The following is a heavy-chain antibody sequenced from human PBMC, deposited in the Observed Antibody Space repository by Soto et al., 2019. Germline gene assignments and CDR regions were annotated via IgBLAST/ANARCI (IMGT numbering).Heavy chain of an antibody. V-gene: IGHV3-9*01. CDR3: AKDCIAVAGFNGMDV. D-gene: IGHD6-19*01. Sequence: EVQLVESGGGLVQPSRSLRLSCAASGFKFDDYAMHWVRQAPGKGLEWVAGISWNSGGIVYADSVKGRFTISRDNAKRSLSLQMNSLRAEDTAFYYCAKDCIAVAGFNGMDVWGQGTTVTVSS. J-gene: IGHJ6*02. CDR1: GFKFDDYA. CDR2: ISWNSGGI.